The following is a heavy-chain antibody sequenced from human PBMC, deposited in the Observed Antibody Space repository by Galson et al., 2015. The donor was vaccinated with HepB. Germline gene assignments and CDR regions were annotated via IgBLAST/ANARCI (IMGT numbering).Heavy chain of an antibody. V-gene: IGHV3-48*02. J-gene: IGHJ4*02. CDR2: ITTSGSAM. D-gene: IGHD4-11*01. CDR3: ARGWTTGDY. CDR1: GFTFSSYA. Sequence: SLRLSCAASGFTFSSYAMNWVRQAPGKGLEWVSCITTSGSAMYYADSVKGRFTISRDSAKNSLYLQMNSLREEDTAVYFCARGWTTGDYWGQGTLVTVSS.